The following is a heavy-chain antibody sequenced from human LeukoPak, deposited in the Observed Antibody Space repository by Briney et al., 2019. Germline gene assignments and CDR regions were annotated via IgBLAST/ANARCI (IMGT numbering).Heavy chain of an antibody. J-gene: IGHJ6*02. CDR2: ISYDGSNK. CDR1: GFTFSSYG. CDR3: AKDHGITGTTGYYYYGMDV. V-gene: IGHV3-30*18. Sequence: GRSLRLSCAASGFTFSSYGMHWVRQAPGKGLEWVAVISYDGSNKYYADSVKGRFTISRDNSKNTLYLQMNSLRAEDTAVYYCAKDHGITGTTGYYYYGMDVWGQGTTVTVSS. D-gene: IGHD1-7*01.